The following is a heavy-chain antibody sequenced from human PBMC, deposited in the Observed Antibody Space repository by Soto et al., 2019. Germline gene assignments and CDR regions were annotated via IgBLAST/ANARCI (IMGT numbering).Heavy chain of an antibody. Sequence: ASVKVSCKASGGTFSSYAISWVRQAPGQGLEWMGGIIPIFGTANYAQKFQGRVTITADESTSTAYMELSSLRSEDTAVYYCARGITMVRGLPVYYYYYGMDVWGQGTTVTVAS. D-gene: IGHD3-10*01. CDR1: GGTFSSYA. CDR2: IIPIFGTA. CDR3: ARGITMVRGLPVYYYYYGMDV. J-gene: IGHJ6*02. V-gene: IGHV1-69*13.